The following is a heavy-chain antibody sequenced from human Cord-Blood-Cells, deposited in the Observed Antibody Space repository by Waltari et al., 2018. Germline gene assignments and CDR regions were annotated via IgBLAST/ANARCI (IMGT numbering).Heavy chain of an antibody. Sequence: EVQLVETGGGLIQPGGSLRLSCAASGFTVSSNYMSWGRPAPGKGLGWVSVIYSGGSTIYADSLKGRFTISRDNSKNTLYLQMNSLRAEDTAVYYCAKGWGDIWGQGTMVTVSS. CDR3: AKGWGDI. D-gene: IGHD1-26*01. J-gene: IGHJ3*02. CDR2: IYSGGST. V-gene: IGHV3-53*02. CDR1: GFTVSSNY.